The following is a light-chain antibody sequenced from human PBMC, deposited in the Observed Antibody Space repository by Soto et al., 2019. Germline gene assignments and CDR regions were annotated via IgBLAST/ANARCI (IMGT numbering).Light chain of an antibody. Sequence: DIQLTQSPSFLSASVGDRATITCRASQGISSYLAWYQQKPGKAPKLLIYAASTLQSGVPSRFSGSGSGTEFTLTISSLQPDDFATYYCQQYNSYSSITFGQGTRLEIK. V-gene: IGKV1-9*01. J-gene: IGKJ5*01. CDR1: QGISSY. CDR2: AAS. CDR3: QQYNSYSSIT.